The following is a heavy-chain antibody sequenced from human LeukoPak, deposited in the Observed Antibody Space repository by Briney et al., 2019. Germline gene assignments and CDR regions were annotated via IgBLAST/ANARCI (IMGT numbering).Heavy chain of an antibody. J-gene: IGHJ5*02. CDR3: ARDRGGDYVGWFDP. CDR1: GGSFSGYY. CDR2: INHSGST. V-gene: IGHV4-34*01. Sequence: SETLSLTCAVYGGSFSGYYWSWIRQPPGKGLEWIGEINHSGSTNYNPSLKSRVTISVDTSKNQFSLKLSSVTAADTAVYYCARDRGGDYVGWFDPWGQGTLVTVSS. D-gene: IGHD4-17*01.